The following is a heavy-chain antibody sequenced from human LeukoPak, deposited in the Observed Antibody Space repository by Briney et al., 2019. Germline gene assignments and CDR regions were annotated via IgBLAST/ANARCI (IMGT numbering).Heavy chain of an antibody. V-gene: IGHV1-18*01. CDR1: GYTFTSYG. D-gene: IGHD6-6*01. CDR2: ISAYNGNT. J-gene: IGHJ5*02. Sequence: GASVKASCKASGYTFTSYGISWVRQAPGQGLEWMGWISAYNGNTNYAQKLQGRVTMTTDTSTSTAYMELRSLRSDDTAVYYCARTIAARPNNWLDPWGQGTLVTVSS. CDR3: ARTIAARPNNWLDP.